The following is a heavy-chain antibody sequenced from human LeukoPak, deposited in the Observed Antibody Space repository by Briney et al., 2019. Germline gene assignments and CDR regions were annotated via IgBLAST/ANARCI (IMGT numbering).Heavy chain of an antibody. CDR2: ISISSSHT. CDR3: ASLLLGGYSATGPRPDY. V-gene: IGHV3-21*01. Sequence: PGGSLRLSCAASGCNFSNYSMHWVRQAPGTGLEWVSSISISSSHTFYADSVEGRCTISRDNAKISLFLQINSLRAEDTDVYYCASLLLGGYSATGPRPDYWGQGTLVTVSS. J-gene: IGHJ4*01. CDR1: GCNFSNYS. D-gene: IGHD1-26*01.